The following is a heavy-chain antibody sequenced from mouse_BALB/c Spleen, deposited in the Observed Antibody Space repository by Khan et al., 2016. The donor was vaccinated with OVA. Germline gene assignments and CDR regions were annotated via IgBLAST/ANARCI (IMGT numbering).Heavy chain of an antibody. CDR2: IDPANGYT. Sequence: EVQLQQSGADLVKPGASVKLSCTASGFNIKDTYIHWVKQRPEQGLEWIGRIDPANGYTKYDPKFQVKATITAVTSSNTAYLQVSSLTSEDTAVYYCASGAGYYGEYAMDYWGQGTSVTVSS. D-gene: IGHD2-3*01. J-gene: IGHJ4*01. V-gene: IGHV14-3*02. CDR1: GFNIKDTY. CDR3: ASGAGYYGEYAMDY.